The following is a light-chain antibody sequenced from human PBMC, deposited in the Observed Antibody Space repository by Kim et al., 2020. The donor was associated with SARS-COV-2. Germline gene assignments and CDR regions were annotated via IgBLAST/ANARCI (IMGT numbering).Light chain of an antibody. CDR1: QGVDDD. J-gene: IGKJ1*01. V-gene: IGKV5-2*01. Sequence: TPGDKVNISCKASQGVDDDMNWYQQRPGEAAICISQEATTLVPGISPRFSGRGDRTDFTLTINNVESENAAYYICLQNDNVPLRTFGQGTKVDIK. CDR3: LQNDNVPLRT. CDR2: EAT.